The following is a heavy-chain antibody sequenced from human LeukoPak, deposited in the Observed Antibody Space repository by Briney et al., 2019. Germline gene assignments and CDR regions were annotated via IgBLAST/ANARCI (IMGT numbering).Heavy chain of an antibody. D-gene: IGHD1-26*01. CDR2: INPSGGST. V-gene: IGHV1-46*01. J-gene: IGHJ4*02. CDR3: ARVAIGATGVALPDY. CDR1: GYTFTSYY. Sequence: ASVKVSCKASGYTFTSYYMHWVRQAPGQGLEWMGIINPSGGSTSYAQKFQGRVTMTRDTSTSTVYMELSSLRSEDTAVYYCARVAIGATGVALPDYWGQGTLVTVSS.